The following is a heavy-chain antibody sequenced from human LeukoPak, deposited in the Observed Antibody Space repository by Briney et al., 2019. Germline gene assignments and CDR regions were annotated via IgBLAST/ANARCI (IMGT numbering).Heavy chain of an antibody. V-gene: IGHV1-18*01. CDR1: GYTFTCYG. J-gene: IGHJ3*02. D-gene: IGHD6-13*01. Sequence: PMASVKVSCKASGYTFTCYGISWARQAPGQGLEWMGWISAYNGNTNYAQKLQGRVTMTTDTSTSTAYMELRSLRSDDTAVYYCAREYSQQLPHGGAFDIWGQGTMVTVSS. CDR2: ISAYNGNT. CDR3: AREYSQQLPHGGAFDI.